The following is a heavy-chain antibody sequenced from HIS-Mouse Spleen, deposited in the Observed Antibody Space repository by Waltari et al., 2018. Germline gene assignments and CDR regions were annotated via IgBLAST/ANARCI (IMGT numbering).Heavy chain of an antibody. CDR2: IYYSGST. J-gene: IGHJ2*01. V-gene: IGHV4-39*07. CDR1: GGSISSSSYY. D-gene: IGHD6-13*01. CDR3: AREIPYSSSWYDWYFDL. Sequence: QLQLQESGPGLVKPSETLSLTCTVSGGSISSSSYYWGWIRQPPGKGLEWIGSIYYSGSTSSKPSLKSRVTISVDTSKNQFSLKLSSVTAADTAVYYCAREIPYSSSWYDWYFDLWGRGTLVTVSS.